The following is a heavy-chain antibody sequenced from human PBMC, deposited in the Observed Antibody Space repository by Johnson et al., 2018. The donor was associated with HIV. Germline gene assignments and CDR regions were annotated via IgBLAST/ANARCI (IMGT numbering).Heavy chain of an antibody. Sequence: VQLVESGGGLVQPGGSLRVSCAASGFTFDDYGMSWVRQAPGKGLEWVSGINWNGGSTGYADSVKGRFTISRDNAKNSLYLQMNSLRAEDTAVYYCASLGLDLLVKAPLSVVFDAFDSWGKGTMVTVSS. CDR3: ASLGLDLLVKAPLSVVFDAFDS. CDR2: INWNGGST. V-gene: IGHV3-20*04. CDR1: GFTFDDYG. J-gene: IGHJ3*02. D-gene: IGHD3-16*01.